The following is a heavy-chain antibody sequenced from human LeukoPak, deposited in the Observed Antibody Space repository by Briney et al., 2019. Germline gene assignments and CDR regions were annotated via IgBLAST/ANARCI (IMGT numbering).Heavy chain of an antibody. J-gene: IGHJ4*02. V-gene: IGHV3-23*01. CDR3: AKQVHGSGSYGFDY. Sequence: GGSLRLSCAASGFTFSSYAMSWVRQAPGKGLEWVSAISGSGGSTYYADSVEGRFTISRDNSKNTLYLQMNSLRAEDTAVYYCAKQVHGSGSYGFDYWGQGTLVTVSS. CDR1: GFTFSSYA. CDR2: ISGSGGST. D-gene: IGHD3-10*01.